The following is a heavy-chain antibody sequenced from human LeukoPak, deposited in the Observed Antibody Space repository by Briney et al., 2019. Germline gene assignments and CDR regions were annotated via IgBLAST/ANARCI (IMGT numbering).Heavy chain of an antibody. J-gene: IGHJ4*02. CDR3: ARVNVDYGDYDY. D-gene: IGHD4-17*01. V-gene: IGHV1-18*04. Sequence: ASVKVSCKASGYTFTGYYMHWVRQAPGQGLEWMGWISAYNGNTNYAQKLQGRVTMTTDTSTSTAYMELRSLRSDDTAVYYCARVNVDYGDYDYWGQGTLVTVSS. CDR2: ISAYNGNT. CDR1: GYTFTGYY.